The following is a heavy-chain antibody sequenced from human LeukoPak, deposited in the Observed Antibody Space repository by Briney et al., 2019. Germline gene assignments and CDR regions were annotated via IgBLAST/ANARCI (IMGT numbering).Heavy chain of an antibody. CDR3: AKGDYYDSSGYLDY. CDR2: ISYDGSNK. J-gene: IGHJ4*02. V-gene: IGHV3-30*18. D-gene: IGHD3-22*01. Sequence: PAGGSLRPSCAASGFTFSSYGMHWVRQAPGKGLEWEAVISYDGSNKYYADSVKGRFTISRDNSKNTLYLQMNSLRAEDTAVYYCAKGDYYDSSGYLDYWGQGTLVTVSS. CDR1: GFTFSSYG.